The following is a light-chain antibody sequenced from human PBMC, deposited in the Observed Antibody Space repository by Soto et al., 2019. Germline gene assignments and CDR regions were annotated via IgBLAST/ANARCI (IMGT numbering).Light chain of an antibody. V-gene: IGLV2-14*01. Sequence: QSALTQPASVSGSPGQSITISCTGTSSDVGGYNYVSWYQQHPGKAPKLMIYDVSNRPSGVSNRFSGSKSGNTASLTISGLQAEDEADYYCSSYTSSSTLFDVFGTWTKLTVL. CDR3: SSYTSSSTLFDV. CDR2: DVS. J-gene: IGLJ1*01. CDR1: SSDVGGYNY.